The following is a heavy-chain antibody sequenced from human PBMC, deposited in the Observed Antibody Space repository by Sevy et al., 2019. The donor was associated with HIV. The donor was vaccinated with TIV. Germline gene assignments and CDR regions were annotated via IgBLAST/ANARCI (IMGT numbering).Heavy chain of an antibody. CDR1: GYSITSGYL. Sequence: SETLSLTCAVSGYSITSGYLWGWIPQPPGKGLEWIGSVFHSGSTYYNPSLNSRVIISVDTSKNQFSLKLNSVTAADTAVYYCARHSHGSGTYYVPFDSWGQGTLVTVSS. D-gene: IGHD3-10*01. CDR2: VFHSGST. J-gene: IGHJ4*02. CDR3: ARHSHGSGTYYVPFDS. V-gene: IGHV4-38-2*01.